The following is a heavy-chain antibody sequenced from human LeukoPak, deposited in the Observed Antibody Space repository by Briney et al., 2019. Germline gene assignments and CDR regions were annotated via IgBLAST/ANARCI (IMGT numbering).Heavy chain of an antibody. Sequence: GGSLRLSCAASGVIFSNYAMSWVRQAPGKGLEWVSTISGSGVSTYYADSVKGRFTISRDNSKNTLYLQMNSLRAEDTAVYYCAARGGLGVDYWGQGTLVTVSS. CDR2: ISGSGVST. CDR1: GVIFSNYA. D-gene: IGHD2-15*01. J-gene: IGHJ4*02. CDR3: AARGGLGVDY. V-gene: IGHV3-23*01.